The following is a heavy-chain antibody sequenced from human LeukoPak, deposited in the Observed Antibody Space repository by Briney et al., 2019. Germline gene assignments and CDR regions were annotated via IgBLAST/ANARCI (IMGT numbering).Heavy chain of an antibody. CDR1: GGSFSGYY. V-gene: IGHV4-59*01. D-gene: IGHD2/OR15-2a*01. J-gene: IGHJ4*02. CDR2: IYYSGST. Sequence: PSETLSLTCAVYGGSFSGYYWSWIRQPPGKGLEWIGYIYYSGSTNYNPSLKSRVTISVDTSKNQFSLKLSSVTAADTAVYYCAREQRESLDYWGQGTLVTVSS. CDR3: AREQRESLDY.